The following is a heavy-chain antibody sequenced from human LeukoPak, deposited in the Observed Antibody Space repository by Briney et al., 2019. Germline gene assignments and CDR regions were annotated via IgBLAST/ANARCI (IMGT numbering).Heavy chain of an antibody. V-gene: IGHV1-2*02. D-gene: IGHD5-18*01. CDR2: INSNSADT. J-gene: IGHJ4*02. Sequence: ASVKVSCKTSGYSFIDYYIHWVRQAPGQGLEWMGWINSNSADTNYAQNFQGRVTMTRDTSISTAYMELSRLRSDDTAVYYCASGNPMVTFDYWGQGTLVTVSS. CDR3: ASGNPMVTFDY. CDR1: GYSFIDYY.